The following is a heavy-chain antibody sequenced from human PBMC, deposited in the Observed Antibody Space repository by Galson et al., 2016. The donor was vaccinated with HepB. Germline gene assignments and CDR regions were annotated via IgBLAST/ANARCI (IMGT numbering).Heavy chain of an antibody. V-gene: IGHV6-1*01. CDR3: ARTRYYYDTSGYYPLFDY. CDR2: TYYRSKWYN. Sequence: CAISGDSVSTNSAAWSWIRQSPSRGLEWLGRTYYRSKWYNDYAVSVKSRITTTSDTSKNQFSLQLNSVTPEDTAVYYCARTRYYYDTSGYYPLFDYWGQGTLVTVSS. D-gene: IGHD3-22*01. J-gene: IGHJ4*02. CDR1: GDSVSTNSAA.